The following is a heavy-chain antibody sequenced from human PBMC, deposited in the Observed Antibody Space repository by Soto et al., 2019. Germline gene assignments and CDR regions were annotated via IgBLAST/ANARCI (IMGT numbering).Heavy chain of an antibody. CDR3: AKAPHDFADYNWFDP. D-gene: IGHD4-17*01. J-gene: IGHJ5*02. CDR1: GFTFNNYA. CDR2: ISGSGGTT. Sequence: EVQLLESGGGLVQPGGSLGLSCAASGFTFNNYAMTWVRQAPGRGLEWVSTISGSGGTTYYADSVKGRFTISRDNSRNTLYLQMNSLRVEDTAVYFCAKAPHDFADYNWFDPWGQGTLVTVSS. V-gene: IGHV3-23*01.